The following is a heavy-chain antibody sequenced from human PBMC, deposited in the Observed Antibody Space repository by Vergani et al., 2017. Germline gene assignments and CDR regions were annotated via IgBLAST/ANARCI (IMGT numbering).Heavy chain of an antibody. D-gene: IGHD3-22*01. CDR1: SHTFQTYG. J-gene: IGHJ4*02. CDR2: INPNSGGT. Sequence: QVQLVQSGAELKKPGASVSVSCKGSSHTFQTYGISWVRQAPGQGLEWMGWINPNSGGTNYAQKFQGRVTMTRDTSISTAYMELSRLRSDDTAVYYCAKDSSGPGGYFDYWGQGTLVTVSS. V-gene: IGHV1-2*02. CDR3: AKDSSGPGGYFDY.